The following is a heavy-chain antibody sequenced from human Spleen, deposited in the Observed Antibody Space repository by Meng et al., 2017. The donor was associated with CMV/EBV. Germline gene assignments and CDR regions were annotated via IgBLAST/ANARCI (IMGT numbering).Heavy chain of an antibody. CDR1: GYTCTSNA. D-gene: IGHD3-22*01. Sequence: ASVKVSCKASGYTCTSNAISWVRQAPGQGLEWMGWISVYNGNTNYVQKFQGRVTVTRDTSISTAYMELTSLRSDDTAVYYCARVLYDNYFDYWGQGTLVTVSS. J-gene: IGHJ4*02. CDR2: ISVYNGNT. CDR3: ARVLYDNYFDY. V-gene: IGHV1-18*01.